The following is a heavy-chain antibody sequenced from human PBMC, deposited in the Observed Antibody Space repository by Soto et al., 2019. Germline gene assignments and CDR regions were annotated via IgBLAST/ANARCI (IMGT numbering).Heavy chain of an antibody. V-gene: IGHV3-30*18. CDR1: GFTFRSHG. CDR2: ISNDERSK. D-gene: IGHD3-3*01. Sequence: QVQLVESGGGVVQPGTSLRLSCAASGFTFRSHGMHWVRQVPGKGLEWVAAISNDERSKYYADSVKGRFSISRDNSENTMYLQMNSLRVEDTAMYYCAKQYEFGGLEDYWGQGTLVTVSS. CDR3: AKQYEFGGLEDY. J-gene: IGHJ4*02.